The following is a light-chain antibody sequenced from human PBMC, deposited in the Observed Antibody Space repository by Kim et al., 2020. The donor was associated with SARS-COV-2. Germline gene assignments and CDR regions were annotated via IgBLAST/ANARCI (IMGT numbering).Light chain of an antibody. CDR1: YNY. J-gene: IGLJ2*01. CDR3: SSFAASNILL. CDR2: DVK. V-gene: IGLV2-8*01. Sequence: ASVSPGQSVTISCSGSYNYISWYQLHPGNTPKLLIYDVKKRPSGVPDRFACSKSANTASLTVSGLQADDEADYYCSSFAASNILLFGGGTKVTFL.